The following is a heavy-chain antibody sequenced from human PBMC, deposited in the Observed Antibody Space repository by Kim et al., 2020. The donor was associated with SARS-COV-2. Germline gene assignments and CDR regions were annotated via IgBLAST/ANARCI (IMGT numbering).Heavy chain of an antibody. CDR1: GFTFSSYG. CDR3: ARSRITIFGGVNEIDY. J-gene: IGHJ4*01. CDR2: ISYDGSNK. D-gene: IGHD3-3*01. Sequence: GGSLRLSCAASGFTFSSYGMHWVRQAPGKGLEWVAVISYDGSNKYYADSVKGRFTISRDNSKNTLYLQMNSLRAEDTAVYYCARSRITIFGGVNEIDYWG. V-gene: IGHV3-30*03.